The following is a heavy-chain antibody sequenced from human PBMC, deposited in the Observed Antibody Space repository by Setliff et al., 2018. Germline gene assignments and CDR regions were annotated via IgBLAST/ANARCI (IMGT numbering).Heavy chain of an antibody. J-gene: IGHJ1*01. CDR1: GFTFRDYA. V-gene: IGHV3-49*04. CDR3: ASSSGWIPWIQH. Sequence: GGSLRLSCSTSGFTFRDYAMSWVRQAPGKGLEWVGFIRSKVYGATTEYAASVKGRFTISRDNAKNSLFLQMNNLRAEDTALYYCASSSGWIPWIQHWGPGTLVTVSS. CDR2: IRSKVYGATT. D-gene: IGHD3-10*01.